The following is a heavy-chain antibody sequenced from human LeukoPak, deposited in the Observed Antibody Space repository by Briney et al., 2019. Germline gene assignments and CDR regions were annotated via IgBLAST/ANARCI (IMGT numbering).Heavy chain of an antibody. J-gene: IGHJ6*03. CDR3: ARVEEGYGSGRRENYYYYYMDV. D-gene: IGHD3-10*01. Sequence: KSSETLSLTCTVSGGSISSSSYYWGWIRQPPGKGLEWIGSIYYSGSTNYNPSLKSRVTISVDTSKNQFSLKLSSVTAADTAVYYCARVEEGYGSGRRENYYYYYMDVWGKGTTVTISS. CDR2: IYYSGST. CDR1: GGSISSSSYY. V-gene: IGHV4-39*07.